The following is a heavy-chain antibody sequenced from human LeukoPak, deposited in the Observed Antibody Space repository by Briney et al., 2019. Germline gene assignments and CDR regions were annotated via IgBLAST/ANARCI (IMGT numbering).Heavy chain of an antibody. J-gene: IGHJ3*02. CDR3: TRGFIGSGWYGDACDI. CDR2: IRSKAYGGTT. V-gene: IGHV3-49*04. Sequence: GGSLRLFCTASGFTFGDYAMSWVRQAPGKGLEWVGFIRSKAYGGTTEYAASVKGRFTISRDDSKSIAYLQMNSLKTEDTAVYYCTRGFIGSGWYGDACDIWGQGTMVTVSS. D-gene: IGHD6-19*01. CDR1: GFTFGDYA.